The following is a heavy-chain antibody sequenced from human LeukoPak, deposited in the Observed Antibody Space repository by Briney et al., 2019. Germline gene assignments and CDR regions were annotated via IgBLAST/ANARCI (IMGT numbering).Heavy chain of an antibody. Sequence: PSETLSLTCTVSGGSMSSGSYWTWTRQPAAKGLEWIGLIYTSGSTNYNPSLKSRVTISLDLSRNQFSLKLNSVTAADTAVYYCVREFGDWGQGTLVTVSS. J-gene: IGHJ4*02. CDR2: IYTSGST. CDR1: GGSMSSGSY. V-gene: IGHV4-61*02. CDR3: VREFGD.